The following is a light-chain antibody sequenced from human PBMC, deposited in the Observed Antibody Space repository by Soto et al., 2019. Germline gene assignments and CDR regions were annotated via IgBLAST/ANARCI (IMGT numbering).Light chain of an antibody. CDR3: QQRSNWPPWT. J-gene: IGKJ1*01. CDR1: QSVSSY. CDR2: DAS. V-gene: IGKV3-11*01. Sequence: EIVLTQSPATLSLSPGERATLSCRASQSVSSYLAWYQLKPGQAPRLLIYDASNRAASIPARFSGSGSGTDFILTISSLEPEDFAVYYCQQRSNWPPWTFGQGTKVDIK.